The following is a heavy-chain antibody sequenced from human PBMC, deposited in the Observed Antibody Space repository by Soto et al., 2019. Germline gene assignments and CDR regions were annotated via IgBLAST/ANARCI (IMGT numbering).Heavy chain of an antibody. CDR3: ASDFFAYYYDSSVLDY. D-gene: IGHD3-22*01. V-gene: IGHV3-33*01. CDR1: GFTFSSYG. CDR2: IWYDGSNK. J-gene: IGHJ4*02. Sequence: QVQLVESGGGVVQPGRSLRLSCAASGFTFSSYGMHWVRQAPGKGLEWVAVIWYDGSNKYYADSVKGRFTISRDSSKNTLYLQMNSLRAEGTAVYYCASDFFAYYYDSSVLDYWGQGTLVTLSS.